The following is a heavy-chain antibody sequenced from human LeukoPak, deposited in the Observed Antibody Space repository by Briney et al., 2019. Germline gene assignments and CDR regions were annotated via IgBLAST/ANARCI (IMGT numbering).Heavy chain of an antibody. CDR3: ARDGSGFYYYYYMDV. CDR1: GFTFTDYS. J-gene: IGHJ6*03. V-gene: IGHV3-21*01. Sequence: PGGSLRLSCAASGFTFTDYSMTWVRQAPGKGLEWVSSISTVSTYTFYSDSVKGRFTISSDNRKNTLYLQMSSLSAEDTAVYYCARDGSGFYYYYYMDVWGRGTAVTVSS. D-gene: IGHD6-25*01. CDR2: ISTVSTYT.